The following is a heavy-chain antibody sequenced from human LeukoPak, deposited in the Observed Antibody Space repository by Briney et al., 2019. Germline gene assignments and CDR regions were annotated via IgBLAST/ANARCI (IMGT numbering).Heavy chain of an antibody. J-gene: IGHJ2*01. D-gene: IGHD3-22*01. Sequence: EASVKVSCEASGYTFTSYDINWVRQATGQGLEWRGWMNPNSGNTGYAQKCQGRVTMTRNTSISTAYMELSSLRSEDTAVYYCARSLTYYYDSSGYSKGYFDLWGRGTLVTVSS. CDR1: GYTFTSYD. V-gene: IGHV1-8*01. CDR3: ARSLTYYYDSSGYSKGYFDL. CDR2: MNPNSGNT.